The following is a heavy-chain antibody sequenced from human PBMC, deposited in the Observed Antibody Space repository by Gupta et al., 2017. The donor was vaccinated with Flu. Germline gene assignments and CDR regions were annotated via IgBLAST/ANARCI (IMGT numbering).Heavy chain of an antibody. Sequence: QVQLQESGPGLVKPSQTLSLTCTVSGGSISSGGYSWSWIRQHPGKGLEWIGYIYYSGSTYYNPSLKSRVTISVDTSKNQFSLKLSSVTAADTAVYYCARGKLAAAGTHRWFDPWGQGTLVTVSS. J-gene: IGHJ5*02. V-gene: IGHV4-31*03. CDR3: ARGKLAAAGTHRWFDP. D-gene: IGHD6-13*01. CDR1: GGSISSGGYS. CDR2: IYYSGST.